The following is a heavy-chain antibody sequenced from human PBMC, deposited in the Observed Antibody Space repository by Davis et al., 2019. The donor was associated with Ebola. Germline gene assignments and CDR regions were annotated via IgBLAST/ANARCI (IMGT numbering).Heavy chain of an antibody. D-gene: IGHD3-22*01. CDR1: GFTFSSYS. Sequence: GESLKISCAASGFTFSSYSMNWVRQAPGKGLEWVSYISSSSSTIYYADSVKGRFTISRDNAKNSLYLQMNSLRDEDTAVYYCARDRVSSYYDSSGYYYSFNRYGMDVWGQGTTVTVSS. J-gene: IGHJ6*02. V-gene: IGHV3-48*02. CDR3: ARDRVSSYYDSSGYYYSFNRYGMDV. CDR2: ISSSSSTI.